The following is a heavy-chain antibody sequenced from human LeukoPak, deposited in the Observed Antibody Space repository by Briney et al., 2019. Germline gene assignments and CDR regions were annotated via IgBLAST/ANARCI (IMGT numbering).Heavy chain of an antibody. V-gene: IGHV1-18*01. J-gene: IGHJ4*02. D-gene: IGHD4/OR15-4a*01. CDR2: SNPYNGDT. CDR3: ARDLRNYGAFVFDY. CDR1: VYTFIIYG. Sequence: ASVKVSCKSSVYTFIIYGITWVRQAPGQGLEWMGWSNPYNGDTNYAQKFQGRVTITRDKSTSKAYMEMRSLRSDDTAVYYCARDLRNYGAFVFDYWGQGTLVTVSP.